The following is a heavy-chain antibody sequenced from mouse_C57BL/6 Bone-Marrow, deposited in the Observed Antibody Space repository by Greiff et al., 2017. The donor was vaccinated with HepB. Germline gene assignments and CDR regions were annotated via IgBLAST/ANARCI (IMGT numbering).Heavy chain of an antibody. Sequence: SGPELVKPGASVKIPCKASGYTFTDYNMDWVKQSHGKSLEWIGDINPNNGGTIYNQKFKGKATLTVDKSSSTAYMELRSLTSEDTAVYYCARKDSNYEESFDYWGQGTTLTVSS. CDR1: GYTFTDYN. J-gene: IGHJ2*01. CDR3: ARKDSNYEESFDY. CDR2: INPNNGGT. D-gene: IGHD2-5*01. V-gene: IGHV1-18*01.